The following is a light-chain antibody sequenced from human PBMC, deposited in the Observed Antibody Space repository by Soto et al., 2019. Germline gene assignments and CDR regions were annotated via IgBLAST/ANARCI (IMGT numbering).Light chain of an antibody. Sequence: AIQMTQSPSSLSASVGDRVTITCRASQGIKNDVAWYQQKPGKAPKLLIYAASSLQSGVPPRFSGSGSGTDFTLTISSLQPEDFATYYCLQDYNYPSTSGQGTKVDI. CDR2: AAS. V-gene: IGKV1-6*01. CDR3: LQDYNYPST. CDR1: QGIKND. J-gene: IGKJ2*01.